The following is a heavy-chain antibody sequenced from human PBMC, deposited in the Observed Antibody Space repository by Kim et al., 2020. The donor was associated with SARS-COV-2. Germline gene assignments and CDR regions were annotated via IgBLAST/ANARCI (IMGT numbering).Heavy chain of an antibody. Sequence: ASVKVSCKASGYTFTSYDINWVRQATGQGLEWMGWMNPNSGNTGYAQKFQGRVTMTRNTSISTAYMELSSLRSEDTAVYYCARAPLVVRGVIITKYYYYYYMDVWGKGTTVTVSS. J-gene: IGHJ6*03. V-gene: IGHV1-8*01. D-gene: IGHD3-10*01. CDR2: MNPNSGNT. CDR1: GYTFTSYD. CDR3: ARAPLVVRGVIITKYYYYYYMDV.